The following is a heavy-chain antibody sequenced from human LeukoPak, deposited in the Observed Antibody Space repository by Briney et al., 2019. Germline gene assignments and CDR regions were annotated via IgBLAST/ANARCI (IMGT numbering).Heavy chain of an antibody. Sequence: SQTLSLTCTVSGGSISSGGYYWSWIRQHPGKGLEWIGYIYYSGSTYYNPSLKSRVTISVDTSKNQFSLKLSSVTAADTAVYYCARLDSSGYLLDYWGQGTPVTVSS. D-gene: IGHD3-22*01. CDR3: ARLDSSGYLLDY. V-gene: IGHV4-31*03. CDR1: GGSISSGGYY. CDR2: IYYSGST. J-gene: IGHJ4*02.